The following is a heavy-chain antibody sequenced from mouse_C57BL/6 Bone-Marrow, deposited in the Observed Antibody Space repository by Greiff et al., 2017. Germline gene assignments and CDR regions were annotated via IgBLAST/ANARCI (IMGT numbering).Heavy chain of an antibody. CDR1: GYTFTSYW. J-gene: IGHJ2*01. CDR2: IYPGSGST. D-gene: IGHD2-5*01. Sequence: VQLQQPGAELVKPGASVKMSCKASGYTFTSYWITWVKQRPGQGLEWIGDIYPGSGSTNYNEKFKSKATLTVDTSSGTAYMQLSSLTSEDSAVYYCARRAYYSNPCYFDYWGQGTTLTVSS. CDR3: ARRAYYSNPCYFDY. V-gene: IGHV1-55*01.